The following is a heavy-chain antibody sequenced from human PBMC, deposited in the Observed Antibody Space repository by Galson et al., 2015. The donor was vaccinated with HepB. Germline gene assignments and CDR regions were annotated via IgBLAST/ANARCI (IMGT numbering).Heavy chain of an antibody. D-gene: IGHD1-26*01. V-gene: IGHV3-30*03. J-gene: IGHJ4*02. Sequence: SLRLSCAASGFTFSGQGMHWVRQAPGEGLDWVAAISNDGSRQLYIDSVKGRFTISRDNAKNSLYLQMSSLRDEDTAVYYCASGNSGSYSDYFDYWGQGTLVTVSS. CDR3: ASGNSGSYSDYFDY. CDR2: ISNDGSRQ. CDR1: GFTFSGQG.